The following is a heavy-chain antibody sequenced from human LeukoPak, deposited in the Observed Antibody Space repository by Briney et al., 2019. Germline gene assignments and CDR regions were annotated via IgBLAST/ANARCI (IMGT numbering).Heavy chain of an antibody. CDR3: ARWYYYETSGLYYGSFDN. CDR1: RFTFSSYA. CDR2: ISGSGGST. J-gene: IGHJ5*02. D-gene: IGHD3-22*01. V-gene: IGHV3-23*01. Sequence: GGSLRLSCAASRFTFSSYAMSWVRQAPGKGLEWVSGISGSGGSTDYADSVKGRFTISRDNSKNTLYLQMNSLRAEDTAVYYCARWYYYETSGLYYGSFDNWGQGTLVTVSS.